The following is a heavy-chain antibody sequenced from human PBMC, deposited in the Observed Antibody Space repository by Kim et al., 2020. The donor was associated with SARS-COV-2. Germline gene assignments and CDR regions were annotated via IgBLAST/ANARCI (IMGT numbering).Heavy chain of an antibody. CDR2: NYSGGST. V-gene: IGHV3-66*02. CDR1: GFTVSSNY. J-gene: IGHJ6*02. D-gene: IGHD3-9*01. CDR3: ARGLPNDILSGYLYWAYYYGMDV. Sequence: GGSLRLSCAASGFTVSSNYMSWVRQAPGKGLEWVSVNYSGGSTYYAESVKGRFTISRDNSKNTLYLQMNSLRAEDTAVYYCARGLPNDILSGYLYWAYYYGMDVCGQGTTCTVSS.